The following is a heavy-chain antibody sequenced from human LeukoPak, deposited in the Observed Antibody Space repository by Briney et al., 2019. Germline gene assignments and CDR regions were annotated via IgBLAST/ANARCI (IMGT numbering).Heavy chain of an antibody. CDR1: GFTFSNAW. V-gene: IGHV3-15*01. J-gene: IGHJ3*02. CDR2: IKSKTDGGTT. D-gene: IGHD3-16*01. CDR3: TTEWGPLEAFDI. Sequence: PGGSLRLSCAASGFTFSNAWMSWVRQAPGKGLEWVGRIKSKTDGGTTDYAAPVKGRFTISRDDSKNTLYLQMNSLKTEDTAVYYCTTEWGPLEAFDIWGQGTMVTVSS.